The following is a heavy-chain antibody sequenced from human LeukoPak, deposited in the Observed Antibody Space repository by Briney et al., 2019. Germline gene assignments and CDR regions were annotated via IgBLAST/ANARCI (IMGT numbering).Heavy chain of an antibody. Sequence: SVKVSCKASGGTFSSYAISWVRQAPGQGLEWMGRIIPILGIANYAQKFQGRVTITADKSTSTAYMELSSLRSDDTAVYYCARVPEYSSGWYYFDYWGQGTPVTVSS. D-gene: IGHD6-19*01. CDR1: GGTFSSYA. J-gene: IGHJ4*02. CDR3: ARVPEYSSGWYYFDY. V-gene: IGHV1-69*04. CDR2: IIPILGIA.